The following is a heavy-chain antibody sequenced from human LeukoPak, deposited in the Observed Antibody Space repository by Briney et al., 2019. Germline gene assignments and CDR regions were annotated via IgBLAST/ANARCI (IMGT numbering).Heavy chain of an antibody. CDR1: GFTFSSYA. Sequence: GGSLRLSCAASGFTFSSYAMHWVRQAPGKGLEWVAIISFDGSDKYYADSVKGQFTISRDNAKNTVSLQMNSLRAEDTGVYYCARAPSEIGGYYPEYFRHWGQGTLVTVSS. D-gene: IGHD3-22*01. CDR2: ISFDGSDK. V-gene: IGHV3-30*04. CDR3: ARAPSEIGGYYPEYFRH. J-gene: IGHJ1*01.